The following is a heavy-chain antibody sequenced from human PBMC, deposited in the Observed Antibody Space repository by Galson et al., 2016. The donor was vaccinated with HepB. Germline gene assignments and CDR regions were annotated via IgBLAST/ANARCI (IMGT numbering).Heavy chain of an antibody. J-gene: IGHJ6*02. Sequence: SLRLSCAASGFSSSNYAMHWVRQAPGRGLEYVSAISADGGSTYHADSVKGRFTISRDNSKNTLYLQMGSLRTEDMAVYYCARGRIPYGMDVWGQGTTVTVSS. CDR2: ISADGGST. CDR3: ARGRIPYGMDV. V-gene: IGHV3-64*02. CDR1: GFSSSNYA. D-gene: IGHD2-15*01.